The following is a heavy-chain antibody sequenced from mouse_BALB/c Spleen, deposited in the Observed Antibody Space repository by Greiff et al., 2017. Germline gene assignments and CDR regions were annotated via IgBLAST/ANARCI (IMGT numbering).Heavy chain of an antibody. CDR3: ARHNYGSSSYYFDY. Sequence: DVKLVESGGDLVKPGGSLKLSCAASGFTFSSYGMSWVRQTPDKRLEWVATISSGGSYTYYPDSVKGRFTISRDNAKNTLYLQMSSLKSEDTAMYYCARHNYGSSSYYFDYWGQGTTLTVSS. J-gene: IGHJ2*01. CDR1: GFTFSSYG. V-gene: IGHV5-6*02. CDR2: ISSGGSYT. D-gene: IGHD1-1*01.